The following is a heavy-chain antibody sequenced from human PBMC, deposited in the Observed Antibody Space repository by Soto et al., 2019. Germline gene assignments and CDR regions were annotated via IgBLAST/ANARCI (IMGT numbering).Heavy chain of an antibody. Sequence: VASVKVSCKASGGTFSSYAISWVRQAPGQGLEWMGGIIPIFGTANYAQKFQGRVTITADESTSTAYMELSSLRSEDTAVYYCARDSQYYDYVWGSYRSTSFDYWGQGTLVTVSS. V-gene: IGHV1-69*13. D-gene: IGHD3-16*02. CDR3: ARDSQYYDYVWGSYRSTSFDY. CDR1: GGTFSSYA. J-gene: IGHJ4*02. CDR2: IIPIFGTA.